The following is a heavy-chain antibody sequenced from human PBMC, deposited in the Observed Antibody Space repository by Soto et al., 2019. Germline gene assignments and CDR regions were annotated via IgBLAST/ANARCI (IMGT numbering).Heavy chain of an antibody. Sequence: SETLSLTCAVSGGSISSGGYSWSWIRQPPGKGLEWIGYIYHSGSTYYNPSLKSRVTISVDRSKNQFSLKLSSVTAADTAVYYCARAISYYDVYGIDVWGQGTTVTVSS. CDR2: IYHSGST. D-gene: IGHD3-3*01. V-gene: IGHV4-30-2*01. J-gene: IGHJ6*02. CDR1: GGSISSGGYS. CDR3: ARAISYYDVYGIDV.